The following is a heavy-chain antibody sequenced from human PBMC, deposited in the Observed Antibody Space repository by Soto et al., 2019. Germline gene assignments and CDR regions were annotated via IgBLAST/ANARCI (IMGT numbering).Heavy chain of an antibody. CDR2: ITTSSSRNI. V-gene: IGHV3-21*02. J-gene: IGHJ6*02. CDR3: ARDDPIFGAIPRMDI. Sequence: EVQLVESGGGLVKPGGCLRLSCSASGFPFSSYTMYWVRQAPGKGLEWVSSITTSSSRNIFYADSVKGRFTISRDNANNTLYLQMNNLRVEDTAVYYCARDDPIFGAIPRMDIWGQGTTVTVSS. D-gene: IGHD3-3*01. CDR1: GFPFSSYT.